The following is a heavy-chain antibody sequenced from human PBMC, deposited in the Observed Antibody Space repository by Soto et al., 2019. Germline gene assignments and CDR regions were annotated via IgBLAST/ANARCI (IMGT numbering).Heavy chain of an antibody. CDR3: ARDPGKAYHHDP. J-gene: IGHJ5*02. V-gene: IGHV4-61*01. CDR1: GGSVSSGRYY. CDR2: IYYSGST. Sequence: PSETLSLTCTVSGGSVSSGRYYWSSIRQPPGKGLEWIGYIYYSGSTNYNPSLKSPVTISVDTSKNQFSIKLSSVTASDTAVYYCARDPGKAYHHDPWGKGTPVSVSS. D-gene: IGHD3-16*01.